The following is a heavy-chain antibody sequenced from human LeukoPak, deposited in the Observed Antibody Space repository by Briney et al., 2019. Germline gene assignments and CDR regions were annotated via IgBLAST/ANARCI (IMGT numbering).Heavy chain of an antibody. CDR2: IKQDGSEK. D-gene: IGHD2-2*01. V-gene: IGHV3-7*01. J-gene: IGHJ3*02. Sequence: GGALRLSCAASRFTFSSYWISWVRQAPGKGVEWVANIKQDGSEKYYVDSVKGRFTISKDNAKNSLYLQMNSLRAEATAVYYCARVLSVVDDAFDIWGQGTMVTVSS. CDR1: RFTFSSYW. CDR3: ARVLSVVDDAFDI.